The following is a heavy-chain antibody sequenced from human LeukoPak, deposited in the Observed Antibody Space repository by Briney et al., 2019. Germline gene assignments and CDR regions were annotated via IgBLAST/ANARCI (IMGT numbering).Heavy chain of an antibody. J-gene: IGHJ4*02. Sequence: SETLSLTCAVYGESFSSYYWSWIRQPPGKGLEWIGEINHRGSTNYNPSLKSRVTISVDTSKNQFSLKLSSVTAADTAVYYCARGLYSSSFLRYWGQGTLVTVSS. CDR3: ARGLYSSSFLRY. D-gene: IGHD6-13*01. CDR2: INHRGST. CDR1: GESFSSYY. V-gene: IGHV4-34*01.